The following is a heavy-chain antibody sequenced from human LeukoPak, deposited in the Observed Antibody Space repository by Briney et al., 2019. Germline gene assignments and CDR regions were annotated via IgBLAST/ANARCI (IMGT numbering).Heavy chain of an antibody. D-gene: IGHD2-21*02. V-gene: IGHV3-30-3*01. CDR1: GFTFSSYA. CDR2: ISYDGSNK. J-gene: IGHJ3*02. Sequence: GGSLRLSCAASGFTFSSYAMHWVRQAPGKGLEWVAVISYDGSNKYYADSVKGRFTISRDNSKNTLYLQMNSLRAEDTAVYYCARRDPRLTHIVVVTHNGDAFDIWGQGTMVTVSS. CDR3: ARRDPRLTHIVVVTHNGDAFDI.